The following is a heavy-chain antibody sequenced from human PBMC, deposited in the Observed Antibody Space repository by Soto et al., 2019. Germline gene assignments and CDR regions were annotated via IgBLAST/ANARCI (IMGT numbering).Heavy chain of an antibody. CDR3: ARVGVGATYFDY. CDR1: GYTFTSYA. D-gene: IGHD1-26*01. Sequence: ASVKVSCKATGYTFTSYAMHWVRQAPGQRLEWMGWINAGNGNTKYSQKFQGRVTITRDTSASTAYMELSSLRSEDTAVYYCARVGVGATYFDYWGQGTLVTVSS. V-gene: IGHV1-3*01. J-gene: IGHJ4*02. CDR2: INAGNGNT.